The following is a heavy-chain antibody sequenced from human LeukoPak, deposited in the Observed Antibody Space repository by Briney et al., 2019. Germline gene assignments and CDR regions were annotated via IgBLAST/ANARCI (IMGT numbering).Heavy chain of an antibody. D-gene: IGHD1-26*01. V-gene: IGHV3-30*02. J-gene: IGHJ5*02. Sequence: GGSLRLSCTASGFTFSSYGMHWVRQAPGKGLEWVAFIRYDGNNKYYADSVKGRFTISRDNAKNSLYLQMNSLRAEDTAVYYCAKVGGGYIVGATGLVSGFDPWGQGTLVTVSS. CDR1: GFTFSSYG. CDR2: IRYDGNNK. CDR3: AKVGGGYIVGATGLVSGFDP.